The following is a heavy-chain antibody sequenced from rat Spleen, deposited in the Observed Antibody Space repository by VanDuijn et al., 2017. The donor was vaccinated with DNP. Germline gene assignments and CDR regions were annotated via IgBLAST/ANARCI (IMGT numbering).Heavy chain of an antibody. Sequence: EVQLVESGGGLVQPGRSLKLSCAASGFTFSDYYMAWVRQAPGKGLEWVASITSSGGSTYYPDSVKGRFTISRDNAKNTLYLQMNSLRSEDTATYYCARGPPYYYDGYFPDYWGQGVMVAVSS. CDR1: GFTFSDYY. J-gene: IGHJ2*01. CDR2: ITSSGGST. V-gene: IGHV5-25*01. D-gene: IGHD1-12*03. CDR3: ARGPPYYYDGYFPDY.